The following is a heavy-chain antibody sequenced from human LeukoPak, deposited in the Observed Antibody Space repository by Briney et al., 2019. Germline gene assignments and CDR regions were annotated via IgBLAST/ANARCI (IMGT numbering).Heavy chain of an antibody. CDR3: AREGELWFGEFYHAFDY. CDR1: GFTFSSYG. D-gene: IGHD3-10*01. CDR2: IRYDGSNK. J-gene: IGHJ4*02. Sequence: PGGSLRLSCAASGFTFSSYGMHWVRQAPGKGLEWVAFIRYDGSNKYYADSVKGRFTISRDNSKNTLYLQMNSLRAEDTAVYYCAREGELWFGEFYHAFDYWGQGTLVTVSS. V-gene: IGHV3-30*02.